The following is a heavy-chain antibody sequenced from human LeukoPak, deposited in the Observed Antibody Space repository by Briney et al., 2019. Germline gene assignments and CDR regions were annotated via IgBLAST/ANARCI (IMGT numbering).Heavy chain of an antibody. V-gene: IGHV3-7*01. CDR1: GFTFSSYW. CDR3: ARRPYSSSWYNLNWYFDL. J-gene: IGHJ2*01. CDR2: IKQDGSEK. D-gene: IGHD6-13*01. Sequence: GGSLRLSCAASGFTFSSYWMSWVRQAPGKGLEWVANIKQDGSEKYYVDSVKGRFTISRDNAKNSLYLQMNSLRAEGTAVYYCARRPYSSSWYNLNWYFDLWGRGTLVTVSS.